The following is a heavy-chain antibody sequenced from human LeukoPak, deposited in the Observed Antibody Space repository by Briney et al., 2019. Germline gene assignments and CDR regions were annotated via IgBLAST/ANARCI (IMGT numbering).Heavy chain of an antibody. CDR3: ARGRKYSYGTYYYGLDV. CDR1: GFTFSTYA. CDR2: ILYDGNNK. J-gene: IGHJ6*02. Sequence: PGGSLRLSCVASGFTFSTYAMRWVRQAPGKGLEWVAVILYDGNNKYYADSVKGRFTISRDNSKNTLYLQMNSLGAEDTAVYYCARGRKYSYGTYYYGLDVWGQGTTVTVCS. D-gene: IGHD5-18*01. V-gene: IGHV3-30-3*01.